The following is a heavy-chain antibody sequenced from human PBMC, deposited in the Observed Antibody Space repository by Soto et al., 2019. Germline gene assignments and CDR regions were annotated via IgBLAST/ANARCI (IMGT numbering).Heavy chain of an antibody. CDR3: SGCSVGACHQHYGMDV. V-gene: IGHV3-21*01. CDR2: ISPSTSHI. D-gene: IGHD2-15*01. CDR1: GFTFSSCT. Sequence: EVHLVESGGGLVKPGGSLRLSCAVSGFTFSSCTMNWVRQAPGKGLEWVSSISPSTSHIYYADSVKGRFTISRDNAKNAVFLQVKSLRGEDTGLYLCSGCSVGACHQHYGMDVWGQGTTVTVSS. J-gene: IGHJ6*02.